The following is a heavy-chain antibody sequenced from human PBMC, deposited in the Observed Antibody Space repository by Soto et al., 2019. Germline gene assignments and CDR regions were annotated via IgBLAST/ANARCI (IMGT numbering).Heavy chain of an antibody. V-gene: IGHV3-73*01. J-gene: IGHJ4*02. CDR2: IRNNYAT. Sequence: GGSLRLSCAASGFAFSGSAIHWVRQASGKGLEWVGRIRNNYATAYAASVNGRFTIFRDDSKNTAYLQMNSLRTEDTAVYYCIRDPPIDYWGQGTLVTVSS. CDR1: GFAFSGSA. CDR3: IRDPPIDY.